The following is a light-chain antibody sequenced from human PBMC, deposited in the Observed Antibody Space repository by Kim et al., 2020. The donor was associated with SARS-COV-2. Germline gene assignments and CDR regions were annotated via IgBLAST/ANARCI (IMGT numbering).Light chain of an antibody. CDR3: QSYDSSNIVV. J-gene: IGLJ2*01. V-gene: IGLV6-57*03. CDR2: EDG. Sequence: KTVTISCTRNSGTIANKYGQWYQQRPGSAPTTVIYEDGQRPSGVPDRFSGSIDSSSNSASLTISGLRTEDEADYYCQSYDSSNIVVFGGGTQLTVL. CDR1: SGTIANKY.